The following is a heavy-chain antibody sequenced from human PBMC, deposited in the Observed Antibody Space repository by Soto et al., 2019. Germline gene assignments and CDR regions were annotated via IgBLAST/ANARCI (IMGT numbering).Heavy chain of an antibody. Sequence: GGSLRLSCAASGFTFSTYALSWVRQAPGKGLEWVSAISANGQGTYYADSVRGRFTISRDNSKNTIFLHMDSLRAEDTAVYYCAKDSNYPRDQFHYWGQGTLVTVSS. V-gene: IGHV3-23*01. CDR2: ISANGQGT. J-gene: IGHJ4*02. CDR3: AKDSNYPRDQFHY. D-gene: IGHD1-1*01. CDR1: GFTFSTYA.